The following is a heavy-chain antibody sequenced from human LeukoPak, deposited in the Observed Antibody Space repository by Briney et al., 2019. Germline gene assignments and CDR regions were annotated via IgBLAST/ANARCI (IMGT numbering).Heavy chain of an antibody. CDR1: GGSISSYY. CDR3: ARDRDYYDSSGYAAFDI. CDR2: IYYSGST. Sequence: SETLSLTCTVSGGSISSYYWSWIRQPPGKGLEWIGYIYYSGSTNYNPSLKSRVTISVDTSKNQFSLKLSSVTAADTAVYYCARDRDYYDSSGYAAFDIWGQGTMVTVSS. V-gene: IGHV4-59*01. J-gene: IGHJ3*02. D-gene: IGHD3-22*01.